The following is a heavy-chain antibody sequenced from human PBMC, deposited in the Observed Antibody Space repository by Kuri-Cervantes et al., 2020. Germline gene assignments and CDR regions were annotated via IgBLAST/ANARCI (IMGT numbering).Heavy chain of an antibody. V-gene: IGHV3-23*01. CDR3: AKDGLEWLEVGMDV. Sequence: GESLKISCAASGFTFSSYAMSWVRQAPGKGLEWVSAISGSGGSTYYADSVKGRFTISRDNSKSTLYLQMNSLRAEDTAVYYCAKDGLEWLEVGMDVWGQGTTVTVSS. CDR2: ISGSGGST. J-gene: IGHJ6*02. CDR1: GFTFSSYA. D-gene: IGHD3-3*01.